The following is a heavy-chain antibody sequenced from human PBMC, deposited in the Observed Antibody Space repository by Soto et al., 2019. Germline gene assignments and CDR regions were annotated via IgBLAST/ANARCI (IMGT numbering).Heavy chain of an antibody. CDR3: ARAYGDYAHFDS. CDR2: FYYSGST. D-gene: IGHD4-17*01. V-gene: IGHV4-30-4*01. J-gene: IGHJ4*02. Sequence: QPPGKGLEWIGYFYYSGSTYYNPSLRSRVTISVDTAKNNFSVKLSSVTVADTAVYYCARAYGDYAHFDSSGQGTLLTV.